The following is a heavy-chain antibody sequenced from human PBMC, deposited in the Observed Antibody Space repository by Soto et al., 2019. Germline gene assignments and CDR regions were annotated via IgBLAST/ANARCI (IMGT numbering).Heavy chain of an antibody. J-gene: IGHJ4*02. V-gene: IGHV3-30*03. Sequence: QVQLVESGGGVVQPGRSLRLSCGASGFTFSSYGMHWVRQAPGKGLEWVAGISYDGSYKYYADSVKGRCTISRDKSKNTLYVQMNSLRAEDTAVYYCATGEYCSGGSCYFNPCGYWGQGTLVTVYS. CDR3: ATGEYCSGGSCYFNPCGY. CDR1: GFTFSSYG. CDR2: ISYDGSYK. D-gene: IGHD2-15*01.